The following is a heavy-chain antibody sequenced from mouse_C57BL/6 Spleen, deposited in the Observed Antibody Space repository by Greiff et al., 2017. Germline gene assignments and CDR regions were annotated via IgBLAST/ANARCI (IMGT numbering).Heavy chain of an antibody. CDR2: IHPNSGST. CDR3: ARPPYDYDLYYFDY. Sequence: VQLQQPGAELVKPGASVKLSCKASGYTFTSYWMHWVKQRPGQGLEWIGMIHPNSGSTNYNEKFKSKATLTVDKSSSTAYMQLSSLTSEDSAVYYCARPPYDYDLYYFDYWGQGTTLTVSS. CDR1: GYTFTSYW. J-gene: IGHJ2*01. D-gene: IGHD2-4*01. V-gene: IGHV1-64*01.